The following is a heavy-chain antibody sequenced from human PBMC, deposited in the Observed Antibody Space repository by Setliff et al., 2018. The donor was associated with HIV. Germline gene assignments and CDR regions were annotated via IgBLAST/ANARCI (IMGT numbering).Heavy chain of an antibody. CDR1: GFTFSSYW. D-gene: IGHD3-22*01. CDR3: ARAWPYYYDSSDPACLFDY. Sequence: QPGGSLRLSCAASGFTFSSYWMSWVRQAPGKGLEWVANIKQDGSEKYYVDSVKGRFTISRDNAKNSLYLQMNSLRAEDTAVYYCARAWPYYYDSSDPACLFDYWGQGTLVTVSS. CDR2: IKQDGSEK. J-gene: IGHJ4*02. V-gene: IGHV3-7*01.